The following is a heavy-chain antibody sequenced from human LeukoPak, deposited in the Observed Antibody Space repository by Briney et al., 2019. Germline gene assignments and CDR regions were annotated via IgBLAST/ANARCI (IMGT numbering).Heavy chain of an antibody. CDR3: AKEYTGSFSPFPSYLDY. D-gene: IGHD1-26*01. Sequence: GGSLRLSCAASGFIFSSHGMNWVRQAPGKGLEWVSGISPSGDITYYADSVKGRFTISRDNSKNTVYLQMDSLRFEDAAVYYCAKEYTGSFSPFPSYLDYWGQGTLVTVSS. CDR2: ISPSGDIT. V-gene: IGHV3-23*01. CDR1: GFIFSSHG. J-gene: IGHJ4*02.